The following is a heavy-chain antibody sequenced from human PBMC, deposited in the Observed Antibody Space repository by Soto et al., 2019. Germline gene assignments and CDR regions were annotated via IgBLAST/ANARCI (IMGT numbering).Heavy chain of an antibody. CDR3: ARSRIRFLEWLPRNWFDP. CDR2: ISSSSSYI. CDR1: GFTFSSYS. J-gene: IGHJ5*02. V-gene: IGHV3-21*01. Sequence: EVQLVESGGGLVKPGGSLRLSCAASGFTFSSYSMNWVRQAPGKGLEWVSSISSSSSYIYYADSVKGRFTISRDNAKNALYLQMNSLRAEDTAVYYCARSRIRFLEWLPRNWFDPWGQGTLVTVSS. D-gene: IGHD3-3*01.